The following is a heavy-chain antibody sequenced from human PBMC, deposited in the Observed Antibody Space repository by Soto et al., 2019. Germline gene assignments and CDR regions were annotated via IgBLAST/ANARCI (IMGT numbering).Heavy chain of an antibody. CDR3: ATVKPRSNWFDP. Sequence: EVQLVQSGAEVKKPGGTVKISCKVSGYTFTDYYMHWVQQAPGKGLEWMGLVDPEDGETIYAEKFQGRVTITADTSTDTAYMEMSRLTSEDTPVYYCATVKPRSNWFDPWGQVTLVTVSS. J-gene: IGHJ5*02. V-gene: IGHV1-69-2*01. CDR1: GYTFTDYY. CDR2: VDPEDGET.